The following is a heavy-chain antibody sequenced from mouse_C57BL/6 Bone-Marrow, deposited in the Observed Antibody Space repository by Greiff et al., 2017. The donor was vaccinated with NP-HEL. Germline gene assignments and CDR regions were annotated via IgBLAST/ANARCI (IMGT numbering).Heavy chain of an antibody. J-gene: IGHJ4*01. Sequence: EVQLVESGGGLVQPGGSMKLSCAASGFTFSDAWMDWVRQSPEKGLEWVAEIRNKANNHATYYAESVSGRFTISIDDSKSSVYLQMNILRAEDTGIYYCTRHSSGPPYAMDYWGQGTSVTVSS. D-gene: IGHD3-2*02. CDR1: GFTFSDAW. CDR2: IRNKANNHAT. V-gene: IGHV6-6*01. CDR3: TRHSSGPPYAMDY.